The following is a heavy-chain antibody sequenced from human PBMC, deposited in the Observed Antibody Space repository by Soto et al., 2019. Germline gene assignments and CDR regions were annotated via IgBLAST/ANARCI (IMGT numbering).Heavy chain of an antibody. CDR1: GGSISSSNW. CDR2: IYHSGST. V-gene: IGHV4-4*02. CDR3: ARNAPHDYGDFVPNYYYYYGMDV. J-gene: IGHJ6*02. Sequence: SETLSLTCAVSGGSISSSNWWSWVRQPPGKGLEWIGEIYHSGSTNYNPSLKSRVTISVDKSKNQFSLKLSSVTAADTAVYYCARNAPHDYGDFVPNYYYYYGMDVWGQGTTVTVSS. D-gene: IGHD4-17*01.